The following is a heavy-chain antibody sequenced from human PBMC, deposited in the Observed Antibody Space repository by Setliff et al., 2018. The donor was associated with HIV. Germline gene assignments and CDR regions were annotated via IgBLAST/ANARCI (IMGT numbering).Heavy chain of an antibody. D-gene: IGHD5-12*01. CDR2: IKQDGNEE. CDR1: GFTFSTYW. CDR3: VKSQWLRFDVFDV. V-gene: IGHV3-7*05. Sequence: PGESLRLSCSASGFTFSTYWMSWVRQPPGKGLEWVANIKQDGNEEDYLDSVKGRFTISRDNAKNSLYLHMNSLRAEDSAVYYCVKSQWLRFDVFDVWGQGTMVTVSS. J-gene: IGHJ3*01.